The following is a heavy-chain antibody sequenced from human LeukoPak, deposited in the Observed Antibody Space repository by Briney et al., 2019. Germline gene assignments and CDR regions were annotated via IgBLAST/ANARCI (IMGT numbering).Heavy chain of an antibody. J-gene: IGHJ4*02. CDR3: ARAGYDFWSAPTWPGTFDY. V-gene: IGHV3-30-3*01. CDR2: ISYDGSNK. CDR1: GFTVSSNY. Sequence: GGSLRLSCAASGFTVSSNYMSWVRQAPGKGLEWVAVISYDGSNKYYADSVKGRFTISRDNSKNTLYLQMNSLRAGDTAVYYCARAGYDFWSAPTWPGTFDYWGQGTLVTVSS. D-gene: IGHD3-3*01.